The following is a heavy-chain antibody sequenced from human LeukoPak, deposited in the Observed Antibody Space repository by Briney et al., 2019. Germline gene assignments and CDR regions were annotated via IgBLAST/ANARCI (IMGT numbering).Heavy chain of an antibody. Sequence: KPSETLSLTCTVSGGSISSSSYYWGWIRQPPGKGLEWIGSIYYSGSTYYNPSLKSRVTISVDTSKNQFSLKLSSVTAADTAVYYCARLTILGVVIAYYFDYWGQGTLVTVSS. CDR2: IYYSGST. J-gene: IGHJ4*02. V-gene: IGHV4-39*01. D-gene: IGHD3-3*01. CDR3: ARLTILGVVIAYYFDY. CDR1: GGSISSSSYY.